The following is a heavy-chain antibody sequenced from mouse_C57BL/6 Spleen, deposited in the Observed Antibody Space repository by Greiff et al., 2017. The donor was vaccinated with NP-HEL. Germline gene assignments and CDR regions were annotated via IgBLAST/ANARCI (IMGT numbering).Heavy chain of an antibody. Sequence: QVQLQQSGPELVKPGASVKISCKASGYAFSSSWMNWVKQRPGKGLEWIGRIYPGDGDTNYNGKFKGKATLTADKSSSTAYMQLSSLTSEDSAVYFCARSRDYDETGFAYWGQGTLVTVSA. J-gene: IGHJ3*01. CDR3: ARSRDYDETGFAY. CDR2: IYPGDGDT. D-gene: IGHD2-4*01. CDR1: GYAFSSSW. V-gene: IGHV1-82*01.